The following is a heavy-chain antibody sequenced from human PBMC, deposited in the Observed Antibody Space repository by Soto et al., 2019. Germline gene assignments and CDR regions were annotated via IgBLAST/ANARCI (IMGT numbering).Heavy chain of an antibody. CDR3: ARAGT. J-gene: IGHJ5*02. CDR2: ITPISGTT. CDR1: GGTFRSYA. V-gene: IGHV1-69*01. Sequence: QVQLVQSGAEVKKPGSSMKVSCKVSGGTFRSYAINWVRQAPGQGLEWMGGITPISGTTNNAQKFQGRVTITADESTNTAYMALSSLRSDEPAVYYCARAGTWGQGSPVTVSS.